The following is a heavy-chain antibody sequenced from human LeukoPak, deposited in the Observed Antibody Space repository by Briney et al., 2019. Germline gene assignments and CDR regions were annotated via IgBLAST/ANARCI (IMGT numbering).Heavy chain of an antibody. Sequence: PSETLSLTCTVSGGSISSYYWSWIRQPPGQGLERIGYIYYSGSTNYNPSLKSRVTISVDTSKNQFSLKLSSVTAADTAVYYCARVGATDAFDIWGQGTMVTVSS. D-gene: IGHD1-26*01. CDR1: GGSISSYY. CDR2: IYYSGST. CDR3: ARVGATDAFDI. V-gene: IGHV4-59*13. J-gene: IGHJ3*02.